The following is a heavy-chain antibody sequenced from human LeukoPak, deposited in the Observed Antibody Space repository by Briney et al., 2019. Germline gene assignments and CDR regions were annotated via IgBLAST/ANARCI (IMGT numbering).Heavy chain of an antibody. D-gene: IGHD3-3*01. Sequence: GASVKVSCKASGYTFTSYGISWVRQAPGQGLEWRGWMSAYNGKTNYAQKLQGRGTMTTDTSTSTAYMELRSLRSDDTAVYYCARDLSVYPFYGMDVWGQGTTVTVSS. V-gene: IGHV1-18*01. J-gene: IGHJ6*02. CDR3: ARDLSVYPFYGMDV. CDR2: MSAYNGKT. CDR1: GYTFTSYG.